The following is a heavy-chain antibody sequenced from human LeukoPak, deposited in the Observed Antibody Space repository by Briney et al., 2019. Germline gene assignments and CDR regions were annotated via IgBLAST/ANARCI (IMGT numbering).Heavy chain of an antibody. J-gene: IGHJ4*02. D-gene: IGHD1/OR15-1a*01. CDR1: GIAFSRYS. CDR2: ISSTGSYR. V-gene: IGHV3-21*06. CDR3: ATEHTGRGNK. Sequence: PGGSLRLSCAASGIAFSRYSMNWVRQAPGKGLEWVSLISSTGSYRYYADSVKGRFTISRDNARNSLYLHMDIVRAEDTAVYYCATEHTGRGNKWGQGTLVTVSS.